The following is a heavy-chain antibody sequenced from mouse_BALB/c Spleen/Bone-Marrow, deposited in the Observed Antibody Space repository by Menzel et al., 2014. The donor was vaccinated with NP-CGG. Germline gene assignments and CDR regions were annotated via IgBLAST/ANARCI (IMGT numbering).Heavy chain of an antibody. V-gene: IGHV4-1*02. D-gene: IGHD2-3*01. CDR3: ARLGYYGGFAY. CDR2: INPDSSTI. J-gene: IGHJ3*01. Sequence: EVKLMESGGGLVQPGGPLKLSCAASGFDFSGYWMSWVRQAPGKGLEWIGEINPDSSTINYTPSLKDRFIISRDNAKNTLYLQMSKVRSEDTALYYCARLGYYGGFAYWGQGTLVTVSA. CDR1: GFDFSGYW.